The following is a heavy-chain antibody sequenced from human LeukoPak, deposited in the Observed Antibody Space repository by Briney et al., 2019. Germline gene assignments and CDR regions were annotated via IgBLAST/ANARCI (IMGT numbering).Heavy chain of an antibody. CDR2: IRSKAYGRTT. J-gene: IGHJ4*02. CDR1: GFTFSDYA. Sequence: HPGRSLRLSCTASGFTFSDYAMSWFRQAPGKGLEWVGFIRSKAYGRTTEYAASVKGRFTISRDDSKSIAYLQMNSLKTEDTAVYFCPRGSYSHDYGGQGTLVTVSS. D-gene: IGHD2-15*01. V-gene: IGHV3-49*03. CDR3: PRGSYSHDY.